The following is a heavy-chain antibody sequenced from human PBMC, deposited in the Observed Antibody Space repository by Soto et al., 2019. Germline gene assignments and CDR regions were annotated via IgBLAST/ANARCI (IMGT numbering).Heavy chain of an antibody. CDR2: IYYSGRT. CDR3: ARGSIAAAVGWFDP. J-gene: IGHJ5*02. Sequence: TLSLTCAVSGGSISSDSWWTWVRQPPGKGLEWIGYIYYSGRTDYNPSLRSRLTIGIDTSKNQFSLKLSSVSAADTAVYYCARGSIAAAVGWFDPWGQGTLVTVSS. V-gene: IGHV4-30-4*01. D-gene: IGHD6-13*01. CDR1: GGSISSDSW.